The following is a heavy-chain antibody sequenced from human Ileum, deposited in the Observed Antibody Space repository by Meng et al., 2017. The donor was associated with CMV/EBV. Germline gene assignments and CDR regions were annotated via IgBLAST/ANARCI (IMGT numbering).Heavy chain of an antibody. Sequence: GGSLRLSCAASGFTFSSYWMSWVRQAPGNGLEWVANIKQDGSEKYYVDSVKGRFTISRDNAKNSLYLQMNSLRAEDTAVYYCARAPFGDWKHPMRYWGQGTLVTVSS. J-gene: IGHJ4*02. D-gene: IGHD3-10*01. CDR2: IKQDGSEK. CDR3: ARAPFGDWKHPMRY. V-gene: IGHV3-7*01. CDR1: GFTFSSYW.